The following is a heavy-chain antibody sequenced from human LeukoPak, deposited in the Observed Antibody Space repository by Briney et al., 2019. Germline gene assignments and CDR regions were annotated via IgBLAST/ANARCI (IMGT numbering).Heavy chain of an antibody. D-gene: IGHD2/OR15-2a*01. J-gene: IGHJ6*02. Sequence: GGSLRLSCAASGFTFSSYAMHWVRQAPGKGLEWVAVISYDGSNKYYADSVKGRFTTSRDNSKNTLYLQMNSLRAEDTAVYYCARDSSYYYYGMDVWGQGTTVTVSS. V-gene: IGHV3-30-3*01. CDR1: GFTFSSYA. CDR2: ISYDGSNK. CDR3: ARDSSYYYYGMDV.